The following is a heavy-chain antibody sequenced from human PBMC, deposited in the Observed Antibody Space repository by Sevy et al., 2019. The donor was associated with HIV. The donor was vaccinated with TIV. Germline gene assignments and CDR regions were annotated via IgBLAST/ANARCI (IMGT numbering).Heavy chain of an antibody. CDR1: GDSLSNSGYY. CDR3: ARFPYGDYVDYFDY. D-gene: IGHD4-17*01. CDR2: IYYSGST. V-gene: IGHV4-39*01. Sequence: SETLSLTCTVSGDSLSNSGYYWGWIRQPPGKGLVWIGNIYYSGSTHYNPSLKSRVTVSIDTSKNQFSLKLSSVTAADTAVYFCARFPYGDYVDYFDYWGQGTLVTVSS. J-gene: IGHJ4*02.